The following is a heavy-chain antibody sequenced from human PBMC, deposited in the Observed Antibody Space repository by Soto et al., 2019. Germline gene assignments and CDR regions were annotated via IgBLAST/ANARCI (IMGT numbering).Heavy chain of an antibody. CDR3: AKDRLKLAPHYFDY. J-gene: IGHJ4*02. CDR1: GFTFSSYG. D-gene: IGHD6-13*01. V-gene: IGHV3-33*06. Sequence: PGGSLRLSCAASGFTFSSYGMHWVRQAPGKGLEWVAVIWYDGSNKYYADSVKGRFTISRDNSKNTLYLQMNSLRAEDTAVYYCAKDRLKLAPHYFDYWGQGTLVTVSS. CDR2: IWYDGSNK.